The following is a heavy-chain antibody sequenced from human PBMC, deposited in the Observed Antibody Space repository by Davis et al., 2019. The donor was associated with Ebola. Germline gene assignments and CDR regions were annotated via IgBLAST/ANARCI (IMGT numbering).Heavy chain of an antibody. CDR3: ARGTHYAHDY. J-gene: IGHJ4*02. CDR2: LNSDGSIT. Sequence: GESLKISCATSGFIFSSYAMSWVRQPPGKGLEWVSRLNSDGSITSYADSVKGRFTISRDNAKNTLYLQMNSLRDEYTDVYYCARGTHYAHDYWGQGTLVTVSS. D-gene: IGHD2-2*01. CDR1: GFIFSSYA. V-gene: IGHV3-74*01.